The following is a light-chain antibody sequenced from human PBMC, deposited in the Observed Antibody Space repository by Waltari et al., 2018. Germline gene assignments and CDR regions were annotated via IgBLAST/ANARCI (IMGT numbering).Light chain of an antibody. Sequence: QSALTQPASVSGSPGQSITISCTGINSDVGNYNLFSWYQHHPGKAPKVMIYEVTKRPSGVSKRFSGSKSGNTASLTISGLQAEDEADYYCCSYAGSTTSVMFGGGTKLTVL. CDR2: EVT. J-gene: IGLJ3*02. V-gene: IGLV2-23*02. CDR3: CSYAGSTTSVM. CDR1: NSDVGNYNL.